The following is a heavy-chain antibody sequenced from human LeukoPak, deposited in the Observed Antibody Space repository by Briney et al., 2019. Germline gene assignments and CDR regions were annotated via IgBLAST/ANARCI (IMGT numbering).Heavy chain of an antibody. D-gene: IGHD6-19*01. CDR3: AKDRSYSSGWYDAFDI. Sequence: PGGSLRLSCAASGFTFSSYAMSWVRQAPGKELEWVSAISGSGGSTYYADFVKGRFTISRDNSKNTLYLQMNSLRAEDTAVYYCAKDRSYSSGWYDAFDIWGQGTMVTVSS. V-gene: IGHV3-23*01. CDR2: ISGSGGST. J-gene: IGHJ3*02. CDR1: GFTFSSYA.